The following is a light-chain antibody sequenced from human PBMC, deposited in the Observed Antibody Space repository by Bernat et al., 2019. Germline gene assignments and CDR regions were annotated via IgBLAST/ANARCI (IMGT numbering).Light chain of an antibody. V-gene: IGLV1-47*02. CDR1: SSNIGSNY. Sequence: QSVLTQPPSASGTPGQRVTISCSGSSSNIGSNYVYWYQQLPGTAPKLLIYSNNQRPSGVPDRFSGSKSGTSASLTVSGLQAEDEADYYCCSYAHINNWVFGGGTKVTVL. J-gene: IGLJ3*02. CDR3: CSYAHINNWV. CDR2: SNN.